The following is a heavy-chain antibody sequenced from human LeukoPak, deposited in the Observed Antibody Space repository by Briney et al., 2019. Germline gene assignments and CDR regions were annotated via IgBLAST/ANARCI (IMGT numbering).Heavy chain of an antibody. V-gene: IGHV3-53*01. J-gene: IGHJ4*02. CDR1: GFTVSSNY. CDR3: ARDTISNWASDY. D-gene: IGHD3-3*02. CDR2: IYSGGST. Sequence: GGSLRLSCAASGFTVSSNYMSWVRQAPGKGLEWVSVIYSGGSTYYADSVKGRFTISRDNSKNTLYLQMNSLRAEDTAVYYCARDTISNWASDYWGQGTLVTVSS.